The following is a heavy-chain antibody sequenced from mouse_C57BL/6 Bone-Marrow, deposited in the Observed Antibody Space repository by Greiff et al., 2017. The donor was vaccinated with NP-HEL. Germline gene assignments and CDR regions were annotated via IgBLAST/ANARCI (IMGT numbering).Heavy chain of an antibody. CDR2: IRSKSSNYAT. CDR3: VRGTTVGATYDAMDY. V-gene: IGHV10-3*01. J-gene: IGHJ4*01. CDR1: GFTFNTYA. D-gene: IGHD1-1*01. Sequence: EVQLVESGGGLVQPKGSLKLSCAASGFTFNTYAMHWVRQAPGKGLEWVARIRSKSSNYATYYADSVTDRFTISRDDSQSMLYLQMDNLKTEDTAMYDCVRGTTVGATYDAMDYWGQGTSVTVSS.